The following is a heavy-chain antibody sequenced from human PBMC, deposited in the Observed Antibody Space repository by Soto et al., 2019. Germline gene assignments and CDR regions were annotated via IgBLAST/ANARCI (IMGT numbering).Heavy chain of an antibody. CDR2: INAGNGNT. V-gene: IGHV1-3*01. CDR3: ARVAARSDYYYYGMDV. D-gene: IGHD6-6*01. J-gene: IGHJ6*02. Sequence: ASVKVSCTASGDTFTIYAMHWVRQAPGQRLEWMGWINAGNGNTKYSQKFQGRVTITRDTSASTAYMELSSLRSEDTAVYYCARVAARSDYYYYGMDVWGQGTTVTVS. CDR1: GDTFTIYA.